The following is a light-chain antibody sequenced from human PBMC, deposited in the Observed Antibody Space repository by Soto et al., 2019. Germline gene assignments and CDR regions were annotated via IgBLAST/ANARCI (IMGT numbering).Light chain of an antibody. Sequence: IVMTQSPATLSVSPGERATLSCRASQAISDNLAWYQHKPGQPPRLLIYDASTRATGIPARFSGSGSGTDFTLTIRRLEPEDFAVYYCQEYDGAPPVTFGLGTRREIK. CDR2: DAS. V-gene: IGKV3-15*01. CDR1: QAISDN. J-gene: IGKJ5*01. CDR3: QEYDGAPPVT.